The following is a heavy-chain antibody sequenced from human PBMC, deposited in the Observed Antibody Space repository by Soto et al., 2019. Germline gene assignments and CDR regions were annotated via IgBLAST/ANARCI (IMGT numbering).Heavy chain of an antibody. CDR1: GFTFSSYR. V-gene: IGHV3-21*01. CDR2: ISISSSYI. CDR3: ARSPYYYGSGSPGALDY. D-gene: IGHD3-10*01. J-gene: IGHJ4*02. Sequence: GGSLRLSCAASGFTFSSYRMNWVRQAPGKGLAWVSSISISSSYIDYADSVKSRFTISRDNAKNSLYLQMNSLRAEDTAVYYCARSPYYYGSGSPGALDYWGQGTLVTVSS.